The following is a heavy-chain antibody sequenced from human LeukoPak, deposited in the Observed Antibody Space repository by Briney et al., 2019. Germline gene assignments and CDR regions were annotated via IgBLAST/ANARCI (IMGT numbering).Heavy chain of an antibody. CDR2: IYYSGST. CDR1: GFSISSYY. J-gene: IGHJ5*02. Sequence: SSETLSLTCTVSGFSISSYYWSWIRQPPGKGLEWIGYIYYSGSTNYNPSLKSRVTISVDTSKNQFSLKLSSVTAADTAVYYCARVSSKPPHIWFDPWGQGTLVTVSS. D-gene: IGHD4-11*01. CDR3: ARVSSKPPHIWFDP. V-gene: IGHV4-59*01.